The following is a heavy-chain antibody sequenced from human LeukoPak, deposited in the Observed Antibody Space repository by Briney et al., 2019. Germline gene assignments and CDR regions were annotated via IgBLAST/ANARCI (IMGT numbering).Heavy chain of an antibody. D-gene: IGHD3-22*01. CDR1: GYTFTGYY. J-gene: IGHJ3*02. Sequence: GPSVNVSCKASGYTFTGYYMHWVRQAPGQGLELMGWTNPNSGGTNYAQKFQGTVTLTRDTSNSTTYMELKRLRSDDTGVYYCARSDQYYYDSSGQNHDAFDIWGQGTMVTVSS. CDR3: ARSDQYYYDSSGQNHDAFDI. CDR2: TNPNSGGT. V-gene: IGHV1-2*02.